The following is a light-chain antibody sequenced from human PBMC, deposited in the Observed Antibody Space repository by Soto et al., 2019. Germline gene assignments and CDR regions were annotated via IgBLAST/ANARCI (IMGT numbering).Light chain of an antibody. J-gene: IGKJ5*01. CDR1: QSVTYN. CDR3: QQYNKWTLK. Sequence: TVVTNSPSPRSPFPVETVTLSCRATQSVTYNLAWYQQKPGQAPRLLIYGASTRATGIPARFSGRGSGTEFTLTISSLQSEESAFYYCQQYNKWTLKFGQGTRLEIK. CDR2: GAS. V-gene: IGKV3-15*01.